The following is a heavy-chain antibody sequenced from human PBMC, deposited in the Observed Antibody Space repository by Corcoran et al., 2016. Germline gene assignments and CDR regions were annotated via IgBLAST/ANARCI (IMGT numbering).Heavy chain of an antibody. Sequence: VHRVPSSTRTSTASGFTFGDYAMSWFRQAPGKGLEWVGFIRSKAYGGTTEYAASVKGRFTISRDDSKSIAYLQMNSLKTEDPAVYYCTRVDSGWPVYYYSGMDVWGQ. V-gene: IGHV3-49*03. CDR2: IRSKAYGGTT. J-gene: IGHJ6*02. CDR3: TRVDSGWPVYYYSGMDV. CDR1: GFTFGDYA. D-gene: IGHD6-19*01.